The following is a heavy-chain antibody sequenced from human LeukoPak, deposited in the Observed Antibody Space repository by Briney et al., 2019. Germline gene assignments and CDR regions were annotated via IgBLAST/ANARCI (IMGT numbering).Heavy chain of an antibody. V-gene: IGHV3-30*02. CDR2: IRNDGSDK. CDR1: GFTFISYG. Sequence: QTGGSLRLSCAASGFTFISYGMHWVRQAPGKGLEWVAFIRNDGSDKYYADSVKGRFTISRDNSKNTLYMQMNSLRAEDTAVYYCAKDRREGYYSNCYFDYWGQGTLVTVSS. J-gene: IGHJ4*02. CDR3: AKDRREGYYSNCYFDY. D-gene: IGHD3-3*01.